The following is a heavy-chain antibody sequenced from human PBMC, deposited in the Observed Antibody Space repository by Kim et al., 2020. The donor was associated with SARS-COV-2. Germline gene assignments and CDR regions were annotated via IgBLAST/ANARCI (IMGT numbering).Heavy chain of an antibody. J-gene: IGHJ4*02. V-gene: IGHV4-34*01. Sequence: SETLSLTCAVYGGSFSGYYWSWIRQPPGKGLEWIGEINHSGSTNYNPSLKSRVTISVDTSKNQFSLKLSSVTAADTAVYYCAREGGIAARRRHLDYWGQG. CDR3: AREGGIAARRRHLDY. CDR2: INHSGST. CDR1: GGSFSGYY. D-gene: IGHD6-6*01.